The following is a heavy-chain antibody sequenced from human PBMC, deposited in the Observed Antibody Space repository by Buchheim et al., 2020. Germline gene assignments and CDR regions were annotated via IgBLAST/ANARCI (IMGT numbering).Heavy chain of an antibody. Sequence: EVQLVESGGGLVQPGGSLRLSCAASGFTFSSYEMNWVRQAPGKGLEWVSYISSSVSTIYYADSVKCRFTISRDNAKNSLYLQMNSLRAEDTAVYYCAREVESWNHFDYWGQGTL. J-gene: IGHJ4*02. V-gene: IGHV3-48*03. D-gene: IGHD1-1*01. CDR2: ISSSVSTI. CDR1: GFTFSSYE. CDR3: AREVESWNHFDY.